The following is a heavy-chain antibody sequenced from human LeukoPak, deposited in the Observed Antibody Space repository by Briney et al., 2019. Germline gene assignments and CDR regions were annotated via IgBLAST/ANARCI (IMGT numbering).Heavy chain of an antibody. J-gene: IGHJ4*02. D-gene: IGHD3-22*01. V-gene: IGHV3-20*04. Sequence: GGSLRLSCAASGFTFDDYGMSWVRQPPGKGLEWVSGISWNGGNTGYADSVRGRFIISRDNAKNSLYLQINSLRDDDTALYYCARSTPAAVVINEFDSWGQGTLVTVSS. CDR2: ISWNGGNT. CDR3: ARSTPAAVVINEFDS. CDR1: GFTFDDYG.